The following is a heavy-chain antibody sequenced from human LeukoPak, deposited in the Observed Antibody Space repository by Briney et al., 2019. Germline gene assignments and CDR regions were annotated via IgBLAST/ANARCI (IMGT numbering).Heavy chain of an antibody. D-gene: IGHD2/OR15-2a*01. CDR2: IDRDGRVQ. CDR1: GFTTHYW. CDR3: TGGSDKVLSGEYCYYMDV. J-gene: IGHJ6*03. V-gene: IGHV3-7*01. Sequence: PGGSLRLSCTASGFTTHYWLNWVRQSPGKGLEWVTNIDRDGRVQHYVDSVEGRFTISSDSAKNSLDLQMHSLRAEDTAAYYCTGGSDKVLSGEYCYYMDVWGKGTTVTVSS.